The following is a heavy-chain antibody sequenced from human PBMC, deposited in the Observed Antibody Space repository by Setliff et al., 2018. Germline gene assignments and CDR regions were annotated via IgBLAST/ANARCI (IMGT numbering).Heavy chain of an antibody. J-gene: IGHJ4*02. D-gene: IGHD5-12*01. CDR2: IHASGST. CDR3: AMTGDRGYSGYER. CDR1: GGSISSGDHY. Sequence: PSETLSLTCTVSGGSISSGDHYWSWIRQPAGKGLEWIGRIHASGSTNYNPSLKSRVTISVDTSKNQFSLKLSSVTAADAAVYYCAMTGDRGYSGYERWGQGTLVTVSS. V-gene: IGHV4-61*02.